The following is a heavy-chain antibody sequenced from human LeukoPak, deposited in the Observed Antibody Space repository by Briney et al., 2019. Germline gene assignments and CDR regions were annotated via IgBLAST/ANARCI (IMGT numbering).Heavy chain of an antibody. J-gene: IGHJ4*02. D-gene: IGHD5-12*01. Sequence: GGSLRLSCAASGFTFDDYGMNWVRQAPGEGLEWVSGINWNGGSTPYADSVKGRFTISRDNAKNSLFLQMNRLRAEDTALYYCARGYSGYDHGNYFDYWGQGTLVTVSS. CDR3: ARGYSGYDHGNYFDY. CDR2: INWNGGST. V-gene: IGHV3-20*04. CDR1: GFTFDDYG.